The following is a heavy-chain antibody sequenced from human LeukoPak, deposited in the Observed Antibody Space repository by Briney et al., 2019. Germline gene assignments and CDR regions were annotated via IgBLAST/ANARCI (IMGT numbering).Heavy chain of an antibody. J-gene: IGHJ4*02. V-gene: IGHV1-18*01. CDR1: GYTFTSYG. D-gene: IGHD4-17*01. CDR2: TSAYNGNT. Sequence: ASVEVSCKASGYTFTSYGISWVRQAPGQGLEWMGWTSAYNGNTNYAQKLQGRVTMTTDTSTSTAYMELRSLRSDDTAVYYCARDDYGDYPYYFDYWGQGTLVTVSS. CDR3: ARDDYGDYPYYFDY.